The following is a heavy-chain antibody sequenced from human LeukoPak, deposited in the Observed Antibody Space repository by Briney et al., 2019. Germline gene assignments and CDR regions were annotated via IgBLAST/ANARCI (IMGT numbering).Heavy chain of an antibody. V-gene: IGHV3-74*01. CDR1: GFTFSSYW. Sequence: GGSLRLSCAASGFTFSSYWMHWVRQAPGKGLVWVSRINSDGSSTNYADSVKGRFTISRDNAKNTLYLQMNSLRAEDTAVYYCARGRTVGARFDYWGQGTLVTVSS. CDR3: ARGRTVGARFDY. CDR2: INSDGSST. J-gene: IGHJ4*02. D-gene: IGHD1-26*01.